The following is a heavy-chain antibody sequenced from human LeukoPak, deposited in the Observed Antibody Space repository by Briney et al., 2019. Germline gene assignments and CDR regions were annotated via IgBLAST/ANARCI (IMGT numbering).Heavy chain of an antibody. CDR3: ARDSEDIVVVPADPYYFDY. CDR2: ISSSSSTI. J-gene: IGHJ4*02. CDR1: GFTFSSYS. Sequence: GGSLRLSCAASGFTFSSYSMNWVRQAPGKGLEWVSYISSSSSTIYYADSVKGRFTISRDNAKNSLYLQMNSLRAEDTAVYYCARDSEDIVVVPADPYYFDYWGQGTLVTVSS. V-gene: IGHV3-48*01. D-gene: IGHD2-2*01.